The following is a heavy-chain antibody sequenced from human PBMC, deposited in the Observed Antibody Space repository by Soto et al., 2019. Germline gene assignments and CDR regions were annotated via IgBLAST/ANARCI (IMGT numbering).Heavy chain of an antibody. CDR2: INHSGST. CDR3: ARLLYDFWSGYPMQNYFDY. Sequence: LSLTCAVYGGSFSGYYWSWIRQPPGKGLEWIGEINHSGSTNYNPSLKSRVTISVDTSKNQFSLKLSSVTAADTAVYYCARLLYDFWSGYPMQNYFDYWGQGTLVTVSS. CDR1: GGSFSGYY. D-gene: IGHD3-3*01. J-gene: IGHJ4*02. V-gene: IGHV4-34*01.